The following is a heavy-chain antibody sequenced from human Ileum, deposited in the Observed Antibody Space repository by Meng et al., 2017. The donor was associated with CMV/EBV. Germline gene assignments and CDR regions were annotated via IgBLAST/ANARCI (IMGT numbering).Heavy chain of an antibody. V-gene: IGHV1-2*02. J-gene: IGHJ6*02. CDR2: INPNSGGT. CDR3: ARDQLFHGMDV. Sequence: CKPSGGTFNNYAISWVRQAPGQGLEWMGWINPNSGGTNYAQKFQGRVTMTRDTSISTAYMELSRLRSDDTAVYYCARDQLFHGMDVWGQGTTVTVSS. D-gene: IGHD5-18*01. CDR1: GGTFNNYA.